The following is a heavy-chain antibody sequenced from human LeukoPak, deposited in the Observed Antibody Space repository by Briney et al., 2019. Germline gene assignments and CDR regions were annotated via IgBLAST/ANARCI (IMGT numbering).Heavy chain of an antibody. CDR1: GGTFSSYA. CDR3: ARGGGSYEYYYYYYMDV. D-gene: IGHD5-18*01. CDR2: IIPIFGTA. Sequence: SVKVSCKASGGTFSSYAISWVRQAPGQGLEWMGGIIPIFGTANYAQKFQGRVTITADKSTSTAYMELSSLRSEDTAVYYCARGGGSYEYYYYYYMDVWGKGTTVTVSS. J-gene: IGHJ6*03. V-gene: IGHV1-69*06.